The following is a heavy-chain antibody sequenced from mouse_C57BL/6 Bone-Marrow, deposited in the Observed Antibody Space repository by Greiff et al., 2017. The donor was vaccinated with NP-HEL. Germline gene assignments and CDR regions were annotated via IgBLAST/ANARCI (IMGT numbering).Heavy chain of an antibody. J-gene: IGHJ3*01. Sequence: EVQLVQSGAELVRPGASVKLSCTASGFTFKDDYMHWVKQRPEQGLEWIGWIDPENGDTEYASKFQGKATITADTSSNTAYLQLSSLTSEDAAVYYCTYYGSLFAYWGRGTRVTVTA. CDR3: TYYGSLFAY. V-gene: IGHV14-4*01. CDR1: GFTFKDDY. D-gene: IGHD2-2*01. CDR2: IDPENGDT.